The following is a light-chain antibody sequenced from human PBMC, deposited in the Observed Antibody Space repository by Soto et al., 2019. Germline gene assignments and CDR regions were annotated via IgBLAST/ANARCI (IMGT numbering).Light chain of an antibody. V-gene: IGKV3-11*01. CDR1: QSVSSY. CDR2: DAS. J-gene: IGKJ4*01. CDR3: QQNSNPPLT. Sequence: EIVLTQSPATQSLSPGERATLSCRASQSVSSYLAWYQQKPGQAPRLLIYDASNSATGIPARFSGSGSGTDFPLTSSRLESEYFAVYYRQQNSNPPLTFGGGTKVEIK.